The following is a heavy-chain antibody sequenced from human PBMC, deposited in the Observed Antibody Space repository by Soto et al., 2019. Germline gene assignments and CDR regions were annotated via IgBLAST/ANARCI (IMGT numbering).Heavy chain of an antibody. V-gene: IGHV4-59*01. D-gene: IGHD4-17*01. J-gene: IGHJ6*02. CDR2: MSNSGST. CDR3: ARDSLNATVV. CDR1: GGSISSYY. Sequence: SETLSLTCTVSGGSISSYYWSWIRQPPGKGLEWIGYMSNSGSTNYNPSLKSRVTISIDTSKNQFSLNLSSVTAADTAMYYCARDSLNATVVWGQGTTVSVSS.